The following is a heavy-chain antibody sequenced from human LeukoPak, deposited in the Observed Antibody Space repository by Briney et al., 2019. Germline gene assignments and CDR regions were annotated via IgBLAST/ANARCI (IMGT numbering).Heavy chain of an antibody. J-gene: IGHJ4*02. CDR2: TSDRGDYT. CDR3: TGYPISSGWYSD. Sequence: PGGSLRLSCAASGFTFTSYSMSWVRQAPGKGLEWVSGTSDRGDYTYYADSVKGRFTISRDSSKNTLHLQMNSLRAEDTAVYYCTGYPISSGWYSDWGQGTLVTVSA. CDR1: GFTFTSYS. V-gene: IGHV3-23*01. D-gene: IGHD6-19*01.